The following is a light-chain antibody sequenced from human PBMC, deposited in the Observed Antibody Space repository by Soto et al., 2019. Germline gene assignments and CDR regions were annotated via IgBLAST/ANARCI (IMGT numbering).Light chain of an antibody. CDR1: QTVGSNY. CDR3: QQYSSSPRT. J-gene: IGKJ1*01. V-gene: IGKV3-20*01. CDR2: GAS. Sequence: EFELTQSPGTLSLSPWESATLSCRASQTVGSNYLAWYQQKPGQAPRVLIHGASSRATGIPDRFNGSGSGTDFTFTISRLEPEDFAVYYCQQYSSSPRTFGQGTKVDIK.